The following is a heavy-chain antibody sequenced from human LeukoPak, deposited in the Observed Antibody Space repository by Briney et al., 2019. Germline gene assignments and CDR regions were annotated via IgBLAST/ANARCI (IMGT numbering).Heavy chain of an antibody. CDR2: INPNSGGT. D-gene: IGHD6-13*01. Sequence: ASVKVSCKASGYTFTGYYMHWVRQAPGQGLEWMGWINPNSGGTNYAQKFQGRVTMTRDTSISTAYMELSRLRSDDTAVYYCAREQQLVGGLDYWGQGTLVTVSS. J-gene: IGHJ4*02. CDR3: AREQQLVGGLDY. CDR1: GYTFTGYY. V-gene: IGHV1-2*02.